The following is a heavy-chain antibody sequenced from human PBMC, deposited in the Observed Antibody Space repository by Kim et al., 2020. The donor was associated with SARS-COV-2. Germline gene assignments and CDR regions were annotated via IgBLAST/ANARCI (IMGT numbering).Heavy chain of an antibody. CDR2: ISQSGSS. CDR1: GESFSGNS. Sequence: SETLSLTCAVYGESFSGNSWNWIRQPPGKGLEWIGEISQSGSSRYNPSPKSRVRIAADTSKNQFSLRLTSMTAADTAQYFCARRVTGTIDYWGQRIRVTVSS. J-gene: IGHJ4*02. V-gene: IGHV4-34*01. D-gene: IGHD1-1*01. CDR3: ARRVTGTIDY.